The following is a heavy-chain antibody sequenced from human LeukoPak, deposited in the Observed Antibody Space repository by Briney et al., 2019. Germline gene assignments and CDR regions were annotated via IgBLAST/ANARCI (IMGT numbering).Heavy chain of an antibody. Sequence: PGGSLRLSCVISGFTFDDYGMSWVRQAPGKGLEWVSGINWNGGKAEYADSVKGRFTISRDNAKNSLYLQMNSLRADDTALYHCARAVGAAGTYYYSGMDVWGQGTTVTVS. D-gene: IGHD6-13*01. CDR2: INWNGGKA. CDR1: GFTFDDYG. J-gene: IGHJ6*02. CDR3: ARAVGAAGTYYYSGMDV. V-gene: IGHV3-20*01.